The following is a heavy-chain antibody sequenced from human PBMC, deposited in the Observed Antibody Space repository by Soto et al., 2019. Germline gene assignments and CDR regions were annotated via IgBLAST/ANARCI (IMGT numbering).Heavy chain of an antibody. V-gene: IGHV4-4*07. CDR3: VRDGTKTLRDWFDP. D-gene: IGHD1-1*01. CDR2: IYATGTT. Sequence: ETLSLTCTVSCSSISGFYWSWIRKSAGKGLEWIGRIYATGTTDYNPSLKSRVMMSVDTSKKQFSLKLRSVTAADTAVYYCVRDGTKTLRDWFDPWGQGISVTVSS. J-gene: IGHJ5*02. CDR1: CSSISGFY.